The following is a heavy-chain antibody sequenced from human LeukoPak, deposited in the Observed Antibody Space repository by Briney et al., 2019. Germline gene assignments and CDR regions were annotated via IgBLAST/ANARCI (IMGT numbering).Heavy chain of an antibody. CDR2: IKQDGSEK. CDR1: GFTVSSNY. Sequence: GGSLRLSCAASGFTVSSNYMSWVRQAPGKGLEWVAYIKQDGSEKYYVDSVKGRFTISRDNARNSLYLQMNSLRAEDTAVYYCARDDVAPVNDFWSDYWGQGTLVTVSS. V-gene: IGHV3-7*01. J-gene: IGHJ4*02. D-gene: IGHD3-3*01. CDR3: ARDDVAPVNDFWSDY.